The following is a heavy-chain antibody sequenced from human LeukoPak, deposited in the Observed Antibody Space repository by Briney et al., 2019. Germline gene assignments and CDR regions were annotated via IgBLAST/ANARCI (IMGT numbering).Heavy chain of an antibody. CDR1: GGSISDYY. J-gene: IGHJ5*02. V-gene: IGHV4-59*12. CDR2: MDYSGST. D-gene: IGHD6-19*01. Sequence: SETLSLTCTVSGGSISDYYWTWIRQSPGTGLEWIGYMDYSGSTAYNPSLKSRVTISVDTSKNQFSLKLSSVTAADTAVYYCARKVEQWLVRGPYNWFDPWGQGTLVTVSS. CDR3: ARKVEQWLVRGPYNWFDP.